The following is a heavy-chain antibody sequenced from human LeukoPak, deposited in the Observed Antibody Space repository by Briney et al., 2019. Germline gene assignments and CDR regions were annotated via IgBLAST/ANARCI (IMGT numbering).Heavy chain of an antibody. D-gene: IGHD3-10*01. J-gene: IGHJ4*02. CDR2: ISHDGSNE. Sequence: HPGRSLRLSCEASGFTFSSYGMHWVRRAPGKGLEWMTVISHDGSNEYYIDSVKGRFTISRDNSKSTLYLQMNSLRVEDTAVYYCAKEGYYGSGSFPDSWGQGTLVTVSS. CDR1: GFTFSSYG. CDR3: AKEGYYGSGSFPDS. V-gene: IGHV3-30*18.